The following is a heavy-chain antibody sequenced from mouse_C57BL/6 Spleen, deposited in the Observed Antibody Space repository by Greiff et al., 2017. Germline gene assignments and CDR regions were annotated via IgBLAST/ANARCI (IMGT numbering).Heavy chain of an antibody. CDR1: GYTFTDYE. J-gene: IGHJ2*01. CDR2: IDPETGGT. CDR3: TRAGYYVGFDY. Sequence: QVQLQQSGAELVRPGASVTLSCKASGYTFTDYEMHWVKQTPVHGLEWIGAIDPETGGTAYNQKFKGKAILTADKSSSTAYMGLSSLTSEYSAVYYGTRAGYYVGFDYWGQGTTLTVSS. D-gene: IGHD2-3*01. V-gene: IGHV1-15*01.